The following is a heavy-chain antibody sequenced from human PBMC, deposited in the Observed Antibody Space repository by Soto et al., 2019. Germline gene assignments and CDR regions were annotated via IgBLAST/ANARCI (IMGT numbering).Heavy chain of an antibody. V-gene: IGHV3-15*02. D-gene: IGHD7-27*01. J-gene: IGHJ2*01. CDR1: GFTFSNAW. CDR3: IRGNWAGYFDL. CDR2: IKTKTNGGTT. Sequence: EVQLVESGGALVKPGGSLRLSCAASGFTFSNAWMSWVRQAPGKGLEWGGRIKTKTNGGTTDYAAPVEGRFTISRDDSKNTLYLQMNSLKIEDTAVYYCIRGNWAGYFDLWGRGTLVTVSS.